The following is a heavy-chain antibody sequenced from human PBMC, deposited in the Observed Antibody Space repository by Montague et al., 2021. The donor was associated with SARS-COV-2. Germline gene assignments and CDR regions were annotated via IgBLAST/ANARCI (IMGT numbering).Heavy chain of an antibody. CDR1: GFSLRTAGTC. V-gene: IGHV2-70*11. Sequence: PALVKPTQTLTLTCTFSGFSLRTAGTCVSWIRQPPGKAPQWLARIDWDGDKYYSRTLETRVSISTDTAKTQVVLTMTNVDPMDTATYYCARLSGVAPRCYYEGMDVWGQGTASPSP. D-gene: IGHD7-27*01. CDR3: ARLSGVAPRCYYEGMDV. CDR2: IDWDGDK. J-gene: IGHJ6*02.